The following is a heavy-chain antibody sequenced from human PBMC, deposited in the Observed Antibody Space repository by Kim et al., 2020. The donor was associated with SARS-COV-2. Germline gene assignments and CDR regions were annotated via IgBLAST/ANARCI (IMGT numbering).Heavy chain of an antibody. CDR3: ARLGPSITMIVVVTLNAFDI. Sequence: GGSLRLSCAASGFTFSSYWMSRVRQAPGKGLEWVANIKQDGSEKYYVDSVKGRFTISRDNAKNSLYLQMNSLRAEDTAVYYCARLGPSITMIVVVTLNAFDIWGQGTMVTVSS. V-gene: IGHV3-7*01. CDR2: IKQDGSEK. J-gene: IGHJ3*02. CDR1: GFTFSSYW. D-gene: IGHD3-22*01.